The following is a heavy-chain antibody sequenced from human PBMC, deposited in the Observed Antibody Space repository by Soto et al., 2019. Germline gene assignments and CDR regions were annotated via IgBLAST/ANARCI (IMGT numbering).Heavy chain of an antibody. Sequence: PSETLSLTXTVSGGSISSSSYYWGWIRQPPGKGLEWIGSIYYSGSTYYNPSLKSRVTISVDTSKNQFSLKLSSVTAADTAVYYCARIDQVITTGVPPEYWGQGTLVTVSS. V-gene: IGHV4-39*01. CDR2: IYYSGST. CDR3: ARIDQVITTGVPPEY. D-gene: IGHD3-22*01. J-gene: IGHJ4*02. CDR1: GGSISSSSYY.